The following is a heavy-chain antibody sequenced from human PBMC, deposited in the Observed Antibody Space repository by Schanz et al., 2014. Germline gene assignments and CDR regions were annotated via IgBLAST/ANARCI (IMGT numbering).Heavy chain of an antibody. CDR3: ARVVRLAYCGGDCYSGGYFDL. CDR1: GFTFNNYD. Sequence: EVQLVESGGGLVQPGGSLRLSCAASGFTFNNYDMNWVRLVPGKGLEWVSYISNSGYTIYYADSVKGRFTISRDNAKNSLYLQMNSLRAEDTAVYYCARVVRLAYCGGDCYSGGYFDLWGRGTLVTVSS. CDR2: ISNSGYTI. D-gene: IGHD2-21*01. J-gene: IGHJ2*01. V-gene: IGHV3-48*04.